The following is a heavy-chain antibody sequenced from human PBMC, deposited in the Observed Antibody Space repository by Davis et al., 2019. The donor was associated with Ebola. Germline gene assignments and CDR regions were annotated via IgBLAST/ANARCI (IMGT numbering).Heavy chain of an antibody. J-gene: IGHJ6*03. Sequence: PGGSLRLSCAASGFTVSSNYMSWVRQAPGKGLERVSSISSSSSYIYYADSVKGRFTISRDNAKNSLYLQMNSLIAEDTAVYYCARIGSYYYYYMDVWGKGTTVTVSS. D-gene: IGHD3-10*01. CDR3: ARIGSYYYYYMDV. CDR2: ISSSSSYI. V-gene: IGHV3-21*01. CDR1: GFTVSSNY.